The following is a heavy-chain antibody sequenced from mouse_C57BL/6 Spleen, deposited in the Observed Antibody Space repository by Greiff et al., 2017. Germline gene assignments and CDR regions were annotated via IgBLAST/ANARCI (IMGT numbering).Heavy chain of an antibody. CDR2: IYPGSGSS. J-gene: IGHJ2*01. CDR3: ATNWENYFDY. Sequence: QVQLQQPGAELVKPGASVKMSCKASGYTFTSYWITWVKQRPGQGLEWIGDIYPGSGSSNSNEKFKSKATLPVDTSSSTACMQLSSLTSEDSAVYYCATNWENYFDYWGQGTTHTVSS. D-gene: IGHD4-1*02. CDR1: GYTFTSYW. V-gene: IGHV1-55*01.